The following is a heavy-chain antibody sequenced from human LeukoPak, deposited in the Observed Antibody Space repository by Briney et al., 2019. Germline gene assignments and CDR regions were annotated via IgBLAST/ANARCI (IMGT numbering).Heavy chain of an antibody. V-gene: IGHV3-11*04. D-gene: IGHD2-15*01. Sequence: GGSLRLSCAASGSTFSDYYMSWIRQAPGKGLGWVSYISSSGSIKYYADSLKGRSTFSRNNANKSLYLKMDSLSAETTSVYYFARPMLLSYAFDIWGQGTMVTLSS. J-gene: IGHJ3*02. CDR1: GSTFSDYY. CDR3: ARPMLLSYAFDI. CDR2: ISSSGSIK.